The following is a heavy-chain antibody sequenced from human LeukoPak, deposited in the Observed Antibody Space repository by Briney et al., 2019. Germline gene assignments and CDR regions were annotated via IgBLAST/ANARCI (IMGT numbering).Heavy chain of an antibody. J-gene: IGHJ4*02. V-gene: IGHV3-74*01. CDR2: INSDGSWT. D-gene: IGHD2/OR15-2a*01. Sequence: GGSLRLSCAASGNCWMHWVRHAPGKGLLWVSHINSDGSWTSYADSVKGRFTISKDNAKNTVYLQMNNLRAEDTAVYYCVSFYETDWGRGTLVTVSS. CDR1: GNCW. CDR3: VSFYETD.